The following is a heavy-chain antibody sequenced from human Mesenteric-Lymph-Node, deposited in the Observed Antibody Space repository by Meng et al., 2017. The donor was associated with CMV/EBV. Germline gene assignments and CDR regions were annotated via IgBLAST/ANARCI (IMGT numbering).Heavy chain of an antibody. V-gene: IGHV4-31*02. CDR3: ARCFIVGATSFDH. D-gene: IGHD1-26*01. Sequence: YGGSFSSGGFYWTWIRQHPGKGLEWIGYIYYSGITYYNPSLKSRVTMSVDTPKNQFSLKLSSVTAADTAVYYCARCFIVGATSFDHWGLGTLVTVSS. CDR2: IYYSGIT. J-gene: IGHJ4*02. CDR1: GGSFSSGGFY.